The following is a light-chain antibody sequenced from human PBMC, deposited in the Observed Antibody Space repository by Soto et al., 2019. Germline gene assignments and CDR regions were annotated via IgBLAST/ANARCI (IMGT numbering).Light chain of an antibody. J-gene: IGLJ2*01. CDR2: DVS. Sequence: QSALTQPASVSGSPGQSITISCTGTSSDVGGYNYVSWYQQHPGKAPKLMIYDVSKRPSGVSNRFSGSKSGNTASLTISGLQDEDEDAYYCSSYTSSSTPVVFGGGTKVTVL. V-gene: IGLV2-14*01. CDR1: SSDVGGYNY. CDR3: SSYTSSSTPVV.